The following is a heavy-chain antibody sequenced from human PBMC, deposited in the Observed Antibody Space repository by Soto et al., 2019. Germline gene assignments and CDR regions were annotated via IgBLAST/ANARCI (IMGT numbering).Heavy chain of an antibody. CDR1: GDSVSSNSAA. D-gene: IGHD2-2*01. Sequence: SETLSLTCAISGDSVSSNSAAWNWIRQSPSRGLEWLGRTYYRSKWYNDYAVSVKSRITINPDTSKNQFSLQLNSVTPEDTAVYYCAREDLGYCSSTSCSNYYYYGMDVWGQGTTVTV. J-gene: IGHJ6*02. CDR3: AREDLGYCSSTSCSNYYYYGMDV. CDR2: TYYRSKWYN. V-gene: IGHV6-1*01.